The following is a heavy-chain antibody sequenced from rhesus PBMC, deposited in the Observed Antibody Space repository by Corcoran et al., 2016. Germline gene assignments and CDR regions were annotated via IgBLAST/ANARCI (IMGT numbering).Heavy chain of an antibody. Sequence: QVQLVQSGAEVKKPGSSVKVSCKASGYTFTDYYMHWVRQAPRQGLEWKGWINPYNGNTKYAQKFQGRVTMTRDTSTSTAYMELSSLRTEETAVYYCARDSPYRDKYFDLWGPGTPITISS. J-gene: IGHJ2*01. D-gene: IGHD4-23*01. CDR3: ARDSPYRDKYFDL. V-gene: IGHV1S2*01. CDR2: INPYNGNT. CDR1: GYTFTDYY.